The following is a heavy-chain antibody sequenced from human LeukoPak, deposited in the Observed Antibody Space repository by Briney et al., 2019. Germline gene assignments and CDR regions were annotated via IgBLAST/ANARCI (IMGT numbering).Heavy chain of an antibody. CDR1: GFTFSSYG. J-gene: IGHJ4*02. CDR2: ISYDGSNK. V-gene: IGHV3-30*18. Sequence: GRSLRLSCAASGFTFSSYGMHWVRQAPGKGLEWVAVISYDGSNKYYADSVKGRFTISRDNSKNTLYLQMNSLRAEDTAVYYCAKDGADYYDSSGYYYWGQGTLVTVSS. D-gene: IGHD3-22*01. CDR3: AKDGADYYDSSGYYY.